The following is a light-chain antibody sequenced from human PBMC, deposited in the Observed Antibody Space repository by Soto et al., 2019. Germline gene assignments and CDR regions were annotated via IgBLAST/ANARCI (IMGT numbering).Light chain of an antibody. Sequence: QSALTQPASVSGSPGQSITISCTGTSSDVGTYNLVSWYQVHPGKAPELMIYDVGKWPSGVPDRFSGSKSDNTASLTISGLQAEDEADYYCCSYAGSYTRVFGTGTKVTVL. CDR3: CSYAGSYTRV. CDR1: SSDVGTYNL. J-gene: IGLJ1*01. V-gene: IGLV2-11*01. CDR2: DVG.